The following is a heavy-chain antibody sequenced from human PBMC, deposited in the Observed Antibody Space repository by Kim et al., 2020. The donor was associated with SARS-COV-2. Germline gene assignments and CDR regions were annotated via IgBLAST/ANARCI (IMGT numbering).Heavy chain of an antibody. CDR3: AHIGHDYDSSGSGGYHYYGMDV. CDR2: IYWDDDK. CDR1: GFSLSTSGVG. V-gene: IGHV2-5*02. D-gene: IGHD3-22*01. J-gene: IGHJ6*02. Sequence: SGPTLVNPTQTLTLTCTFSGFSLSTSGVGVGWIRQPPGKALEWLALIYWDDDKRYSPSLKSRLTITKDTSKNQVVLIMTNMDPVDTGTYYCAHIGHDYDSSGSGGYHYYGMDVWGQGTTVTVSS.